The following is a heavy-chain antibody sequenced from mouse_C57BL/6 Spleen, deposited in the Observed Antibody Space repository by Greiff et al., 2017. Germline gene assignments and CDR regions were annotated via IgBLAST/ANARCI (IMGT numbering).Heavy chain of an antibody. J-gene: IGHJ2*01. Sequence: VQLQQSGAELVRPGTSVKVSCKASGYAFTNYLIEWVKQRPGQGLEWIGVINPGSGGTNYNEKFKGKATLTADKSSSTAYMQRSSLTSEDSAVYFCARWGLGRGDYWGQGTTLTVSS. V-gene: IGHV1-54*01. CDR2: INPGSGGT. CDR1: GYAFTNYL. D-gene: IGHD4-1*01. CDR3: ARWGLGRGDY.